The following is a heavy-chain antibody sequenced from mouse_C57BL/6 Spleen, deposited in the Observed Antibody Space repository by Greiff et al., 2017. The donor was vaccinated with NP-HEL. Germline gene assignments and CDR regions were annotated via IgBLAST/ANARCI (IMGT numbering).Heavy chain of an antibody. CDR2: IHPNSGST. CDR1: GYTFTSYW. CDR3: AKKNYSNSYFDY. J-gene: IGHJ2*01. Sequence: QVQLQQPGAELVKPGASVKLSCKASGYTFTSYWMHWVKQRPGQGLEWIGMIHPNSGSTNYNEKFKSKATLTVDKSSSTAYMQLSSLTSEDSAVYYCAKKNYSNSYFDYWGQGTTLTVSS. V-gene: IGHV1-64*01. D-gene: IGHD2-5*01.